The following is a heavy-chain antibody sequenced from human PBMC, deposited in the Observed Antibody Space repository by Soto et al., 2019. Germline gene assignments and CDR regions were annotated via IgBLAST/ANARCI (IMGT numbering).Heavy chain of an antibody. J-gene: IGHJ6*02. Sequence: QVQLVQSGAEVKKPGSSVKVSCKASGGTFSSYSVSWVRQAPGQGLEWMGGIIPIIGIPNYAQKFQGRVTISADASTNTVYMDLSSLRSEDAAVYYCASDQYGFQDKYYATDVWGHGTPVTVSS. CDR1: GGTFSSYS. V-gene: IGHV1-69*01. CDR3: ASDQYGFQDKYYATDV. D-gene: IGHD2-2*01. CDR2: IIPIIGIP.